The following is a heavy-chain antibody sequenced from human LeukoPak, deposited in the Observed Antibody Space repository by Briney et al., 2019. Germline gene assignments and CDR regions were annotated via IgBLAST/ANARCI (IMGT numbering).Heavy chain of an antibody. J-gene: IGHJ4*02. Sequence: GGSLRLSCAASGLTFSSHEMNWVRQAPGKGLEWVSYISRSGSTIYYAHSVKGRFTISRDNAKNSLYLQMNSLIAEDTAVYYCAKSGYNRFDYWGQGTRVTVSS. V-gene: IGHV3-48*03. CDR3: AKSGYNRFDY. CDR2: ISRSGSTI. CDR1: GLTFSSHE. D-gene: IGHD5-24*01.